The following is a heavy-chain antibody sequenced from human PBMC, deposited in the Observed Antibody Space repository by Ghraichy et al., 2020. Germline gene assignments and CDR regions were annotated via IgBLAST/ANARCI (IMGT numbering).Heavy chain of an antibody. CDR2: IYSGGNT. CDR3: ARGAAAGTPT. CDR1: GFSVSSDY. V-gene: IGHV3-53*01. J-gene: IGHJ5*02. Sequence: GGSLRLSCVASGFSVSSDYMSWVRQAPGKGLEWVSVIYSGGNTYHSASVKGRFNISRDNPKNTLYLQMNSLRYEETTAYYCARGAAAGTPTWGQGTLVTVSS. D-gene: IGHD6-13*01.